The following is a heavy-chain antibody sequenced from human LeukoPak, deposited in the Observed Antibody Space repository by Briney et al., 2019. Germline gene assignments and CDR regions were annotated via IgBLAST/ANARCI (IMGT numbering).Heavy chain of an antibody. CDR3: GSLTVVAKDH. V-gene: IGHV3-74*01. CDR1: GFTFSTYW. CDR2: INSDGSST. J-gene: IGHJ4*02. D-gene: IGHD3-22*01. Sequence: PGGSPRLSCAASGFTFSTYWMHWVRQAPGKGLVGVAQINSDGSSTSYADSVKGRFTISRDNAKNTLYLQMINLRAEDTAVYYCGSLTVVAKDHWGQGTLVTVSS.